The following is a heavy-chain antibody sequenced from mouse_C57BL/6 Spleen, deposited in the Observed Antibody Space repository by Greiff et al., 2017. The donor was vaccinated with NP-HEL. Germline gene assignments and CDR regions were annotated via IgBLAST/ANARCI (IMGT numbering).Heavy chain of an antibody. CDR3: TYFDGYYFDY. CDR2: IDPENGDT. CDR1: GFNIKDDY. V-gene: IGHV14-4*01. Sequence: EAQLQQSGAELVRPGASVKLSCTASGFNIKDDYMHWVKQRPEQGLEWIGWIDPENGDTEYASKFQGKATITADTSSNTAYLQLSSLTSEDTAVYYCTYFDGYYFDYWGQGTTLTVSS. D-gene: IGHD2-3*01. J-gene: IGHJ2*01.